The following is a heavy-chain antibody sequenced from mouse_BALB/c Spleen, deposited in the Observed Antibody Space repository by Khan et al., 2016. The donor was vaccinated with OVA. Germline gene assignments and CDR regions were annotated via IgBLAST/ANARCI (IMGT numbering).Heavy chain of an antibody. CDR3: ARSDYDYVGAFAY. V-gene: IGHV3-8*02. Sequence: VQLQESGPSLVKPSQTLSLTCSVTGYSITSGYWNWIRQFPGNKLEYMGYISYSGSTYYNPSLKTRISITRDTSKNQYYLQLNSVTTKDTATYYCARSDYDYVGAFAYWGQGTLVTVSA. CDR2: ISYSGST. CDR1: GYSITSGY. D-gene: IGHD2-4*01. J-gene: IGHJ3*01.